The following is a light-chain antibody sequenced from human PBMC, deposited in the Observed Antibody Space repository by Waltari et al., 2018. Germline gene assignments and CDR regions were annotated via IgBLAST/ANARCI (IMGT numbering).Light chain of an antibody. CDR1: SLRTSY. CDR2: GKN. V-gene: IGLV3-19*01. CDR3: SSRDSSASHVL. J-gene: IGLJ2*01. Sequence: SSELIQDPAVSVALGQTVTITCQGASLRTSYASWYQQKSGQAPILVLFGKNNRPSGIPDRFSGYNSETTTSLTITGAQAEDEADYYCSSRDSSASHVLFAGGTKLTVL.